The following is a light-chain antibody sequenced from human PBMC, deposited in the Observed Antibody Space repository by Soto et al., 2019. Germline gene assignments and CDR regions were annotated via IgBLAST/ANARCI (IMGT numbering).Light chain of an antibody. CDR2: AAS. Sequence: DMVLTQSPGTLSLSPGERATLSCRASRGLASSYLGWYQQKPGQPPRLLLYAASKRATGIPDRFSGSGSGTYFALTINSLEPEESAVYYCQQYGSSPPYTFGQGTKVEI. V-gene: IGKV3-20*01. J-gene: IGKJ2*01. CDR3: QQYGSSPPYT. CDR1: RGLASSY.